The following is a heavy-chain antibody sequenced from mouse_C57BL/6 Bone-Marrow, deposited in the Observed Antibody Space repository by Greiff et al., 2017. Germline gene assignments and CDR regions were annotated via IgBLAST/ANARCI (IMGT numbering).Heavy chain of an antibody. V-gene: IGHV1-63*01. Sequence: QVQLQQSGAELVRPGTSVKMSCKASGYTFTNYWIGWAKQRPGHGLEWIGDIYPGGGYTNYNKKFKGKATLTADKSSSTAYMQFSSLTSEDSAIYYCARDGNLLAMDYWCQGTSVTVSS. D-gene: IGHD2-1*01. CDR3: ARDGNLLAMDY. CDR2: IYPGGGYT. J-gene: IGHJ4*01. CDR1: GYTFTNYW.